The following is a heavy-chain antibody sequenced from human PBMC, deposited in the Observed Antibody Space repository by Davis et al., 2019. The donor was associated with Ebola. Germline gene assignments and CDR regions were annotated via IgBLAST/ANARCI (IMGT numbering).Heavy chain of an antibody. CDR2: IYPGDSDT. Sequence: GESLKISCKGSGYSFTTYWIAWVRQTPAKGLEWMGIIYPGDSDTRYSPSFEGQVPISVDRSISTAYLQWSSLKASDTAMYYCAKQESLYGSSDYWGQGTLVTVSS. CDR1: GYSFTTYW. D-gene: IGHD3-22*01. CDR3: AKQESLYGSSDY. J-gene: IGHJ4*02. V-gene: IGHV5-51*01.